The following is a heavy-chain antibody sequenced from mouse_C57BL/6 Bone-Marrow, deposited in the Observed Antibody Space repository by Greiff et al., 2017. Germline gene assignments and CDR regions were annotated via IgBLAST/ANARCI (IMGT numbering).Heavy chain of an antibody. Sequence: VKLQEFGAELVKPGASVKMSCKASGYIFTTYPIEWMKQNHGKSLEWIGNFHPYNDDTKYNEQFKGKAILTVEKSSCTVYLEVSRLTSDDSAVYYCARIDCYYEGYFDYWGQGTTLTGSS. D-gene: IGHD2-3*01. V-gene: IGHV1-47*01. CDR2: FHPYNDDT. J-gene: IGHJ2*01. CDR1: GYIFTTYP. CDR3: ARIDCYYEGYFDY.